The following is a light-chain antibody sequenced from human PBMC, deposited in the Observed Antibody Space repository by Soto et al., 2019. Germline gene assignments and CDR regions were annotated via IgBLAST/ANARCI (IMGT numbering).Light chain of an antibody. CDR3: GSYTGSIYV. CDR2: EVS. CDR1: SSDVGGYKF. Sequence: LTQPASVSGSPGQSITISCTGTSSDVGGYKFVSWYQQHPGTAPKLMIYEVSNRPSGVSSRFSGSKSGNTASLTISGLQAEDEADYFCGSYTGSIYVFGNGTKVTVL. J-gene: IGLJ1*01. V-gene: IGLV2-14*01.